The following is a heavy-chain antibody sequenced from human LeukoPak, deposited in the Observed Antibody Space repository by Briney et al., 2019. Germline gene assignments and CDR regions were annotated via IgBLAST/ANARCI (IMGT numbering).Heavy chain of an antibody. J-gene: IGHJ4*01. D-gene: IGHD3-16*01. CDR2: INLDGSEV. V-gene: IGHV3-7*01. CDR1: GFAFTTYW. CDR3: ASGRHDFVH. Sequence: GGSLRLSCSASGFAFTTYWMTWVRQAPGKGLEWVANINLDGSEVHYVDSLKDRFTMSRDNARNSLYLQMNSLRAEDTAVYYCASGRHDFVHWGHGTLVTVSS.